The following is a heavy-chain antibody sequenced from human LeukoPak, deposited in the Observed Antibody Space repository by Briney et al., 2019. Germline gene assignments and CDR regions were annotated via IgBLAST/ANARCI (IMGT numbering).Heavy chain of an antibody. V-gene: IGHV4-34*01. CDR3: ARGCTNGVCS. J-gene: IGHJ5*02. CDR1: GGSFSGYY. D-gene: IGHD2-8*01. CDR2: INHSGST. Sequence: SETLSLTCAVYGGSFSGYYWSWIRQPPGKGLEWIGEINHSGSTNYNPSLKSRVTISVDTSKNQFSLKLSSVTAADTAVYYCARGCTNGVCSWAQGTLVTVSS.